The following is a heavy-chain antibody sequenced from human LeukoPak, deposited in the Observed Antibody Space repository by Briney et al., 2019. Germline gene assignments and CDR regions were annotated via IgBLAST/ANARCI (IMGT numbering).Heavy chain of an antibody. CDR1: GFTFSSYW. CDR3: AREYETLYFYSGMDV. J-gene: IGHJ6*02. D-gene: IGHD2-8*01. V-gene: IGHV3-74*01. CDR2: VNSDGSST. Sequence: GGSLRLSCAASGFTFSSYWMHWVRQAPGKGLVWVSRVNSDGSSTNYADSVKGRFTISRDNAKNTLYLQVNSLRADDTAVYFCAREYETLYFYSGMDVWAQGTTVTVSS.